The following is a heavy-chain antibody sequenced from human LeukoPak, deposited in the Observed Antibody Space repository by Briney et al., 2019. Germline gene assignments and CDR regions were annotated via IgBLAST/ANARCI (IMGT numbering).Heavy chain of an antibody. J-gene: IGHJ4*02. D-gene: IGHD5-18*01. V-gene: IGHV4-4*07. CDR2: IYSSGTT. Sequence: SETLSLTCTVSGGSIRSYNWHWIRQPAGKGLEWTGRIYSSGTTNYNASLMSRVTMSLDKSKSQFFLNLTSVTAADTAVYYCARERVDIAMGFDYWGQGSLVIVSS. CDR3: ARERVDIAMGFDY. CDR1: GGSIRSYN.